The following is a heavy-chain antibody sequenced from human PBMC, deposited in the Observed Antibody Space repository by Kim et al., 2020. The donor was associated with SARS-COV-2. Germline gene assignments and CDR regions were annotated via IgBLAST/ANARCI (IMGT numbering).Heavy chain of an antibody. CDR1: GITFRDNS. V-gene: IGHV3-23*01. J-gene: IGHJ4*02. D-gene: IGHD2-21*01. Sequence: GGSLRLSCASSGITFRDNSMTWVRQAPGKGLEWVSGISGSGGTTYYADSVNGRFTISRDTSKNTLYLQMNSLTAEDTAVYYCAKESGDRVQANFDYLGQG. CDR2: ISGSGGTT. CDR3: AKESGDRVQANFDY.